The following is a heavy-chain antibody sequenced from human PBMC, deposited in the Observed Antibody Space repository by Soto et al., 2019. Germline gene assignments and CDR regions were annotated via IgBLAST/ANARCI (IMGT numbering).Heavy chain of an antibody. V-gene: IGHV3-48*02. CDR2: ISSSSSTI. D-gene: IGHD2-2*01. J-gene: IGHJ6*02. CDR3: AREIVVVPAAISSSYYGMDV. Sequence: GGSLRLSCAASGFTFSSYSMNWVRQAPGKGLEWVSYISSSSSTIYYADSVKGRFTISRDNAKNSLYLQMNSLRDEDTAVYYCAREIVVVPAAISSSYYGMDVWGQGTTVTVSS. CDR1: GFTFSSYS.